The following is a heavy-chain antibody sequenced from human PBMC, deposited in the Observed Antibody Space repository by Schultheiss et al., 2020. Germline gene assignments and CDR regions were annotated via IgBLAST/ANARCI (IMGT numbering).Heavy chain of an antibody. Sequence: GGSLRLSCSASGFTFSSYAMHWVRQVPGKGLEYVSAISSNGGSTYYADSVKGRFTISRDNSKNTLYLQMSSLRAEDTAVYYCAGSSWYKRGYYYYMDDWGKGTTVTVSS. J-gene: IGHJ6*03. V-gene: IGHV3-64D*06. CDR3: AGSSWYKRGYYYYMDD. CDR2: ISSNGGST. D-gene: IGHD6-13*01. CDR1: GFTFSSYA.